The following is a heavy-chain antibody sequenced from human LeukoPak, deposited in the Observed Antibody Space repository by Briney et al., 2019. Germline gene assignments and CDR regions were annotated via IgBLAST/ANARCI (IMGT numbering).Heavy chain of an antibody. CDR3: AVAYYYYNLDV. J-gene: IGHJ6*02. CDR2: INHSGST. V-gene: IGHV4-34*01. CDR1: GGSFSDYY. Sequence: SETLSLTCAVYGGSFSDYYWSWIRQPPGKGLEWIGEINHSGSTNYNPSLKSRITISVDTSKNHFSLRLSSVTAADTAVYYCAVAYYYYNLDVWGQGTTVTVSS. D-gene: IGHD5-12*01.